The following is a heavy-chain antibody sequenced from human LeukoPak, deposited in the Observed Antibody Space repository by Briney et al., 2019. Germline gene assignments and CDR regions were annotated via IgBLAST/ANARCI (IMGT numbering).Heavy chain of an antibody. J-gene: IGHJ4*02. CDR2: ISGSNTYI. D-gene: IGHD6-13*01. CDR1: GFTFSIYT. Sequence: GGSLRLSCATSGFTFSIYTVNWVRQAPGKGLEWVSSISGSNTYIYYADSVKGRFTISRDNAKNSLYLQMNSLRGEDTAVYNCARDPSSRGGFDYWGQGTLVTVSS. V-gene: IGHV3-21*01. CDR3: ARDPSSRGGFDY.